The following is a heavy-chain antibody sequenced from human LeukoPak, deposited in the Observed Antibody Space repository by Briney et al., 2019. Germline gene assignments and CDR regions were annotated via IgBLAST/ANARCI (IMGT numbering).Heavy chain of an antibody. V-gene: IGHV3-30-3*01. CDR2: ISYDGSNK. D-gene: IGHD3-9*01. J-gene: IGHJ4*02. CDR1: GFTFSSYA. CDR3: VKELFNYDVLGGFEL. Sequence: GRSLRLSCAASGFTFSSYAMHWVRQAPGKGLEWVAVISYDGSNKYYADSVKGRFTISRDNSKNTLYLQMNSLRAEDTAVYYCVKELFNYDVLGGFELWGQGTLVTVSS.